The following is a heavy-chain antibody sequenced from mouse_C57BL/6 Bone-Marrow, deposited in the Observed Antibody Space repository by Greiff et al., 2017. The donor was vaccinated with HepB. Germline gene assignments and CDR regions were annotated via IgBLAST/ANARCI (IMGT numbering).Heavy chain of an antibody. CDR1: GYTFTSYG. Sequence: VQLQQSGAELARPGASVKLSCKASGYTFTSYGISWVKQRTGQGLEWIGEIYPRSGNTYYNEKFKGKATLTADKSSSTAYMELRSLTSEDSAVYFCAREGYYGERLDYFDYWGQGTTLTVSS. V-gene: IGHV1-81*01. D-gene: IGHD1-1*01. J-gene: IGHJ2*01. CDR2: IYPRSGNT. CDR3: AREGYYGERLDYFDY.